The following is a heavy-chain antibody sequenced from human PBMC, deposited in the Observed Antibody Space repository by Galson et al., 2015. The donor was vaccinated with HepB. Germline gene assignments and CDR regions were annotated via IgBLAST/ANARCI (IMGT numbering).Heavy chain of an antibody. CDR3: ARSSGSYYGFVDH. J-gene: IGHJ4*02. Sequence: SLRLSCAASGFTVSSNYMSWVRQAPGKGLEWVSVIYSGGTTYYADSVKGRFTISRDNSKDTLYLQMNSLRVEDTAVYYCARSSGSYYGFVDHWGQGTLVTVSS. V-gene: IGHV3-66*01. CDR2: IYSGGTT. D-gene: IGHD1-26*01. CDR1: GFTVSSNY.